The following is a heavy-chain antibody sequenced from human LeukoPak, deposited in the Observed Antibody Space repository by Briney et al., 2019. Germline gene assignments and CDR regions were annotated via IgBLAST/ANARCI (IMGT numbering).Heavy chain of an antibody. CDR3: ATAAPVVVVAATPHNFDY. CDR2: FDPEDGET. Sequence: ASVKVSCKVSGYTLTELSMHWVRQAPGKGLEWMGGFDPEDGETIYAQKFQGRVTMTEDTSTDTAYVELSSLRSEDTAVYYCATAAPVVVVAATPHNFDYWGQGTLVTVSS. J-gene: IGHJ4*02. CDR1: GYTLTELS. V-gene: IGHV1-24*01. D-gene: IGHD2-15*01.